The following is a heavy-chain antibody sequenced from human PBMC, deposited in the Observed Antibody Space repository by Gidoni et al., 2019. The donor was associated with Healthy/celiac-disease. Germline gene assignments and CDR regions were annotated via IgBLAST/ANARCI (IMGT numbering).Heavy chain of an antibody. D-gene: IGHD4-17*01. CDR3: ARGSYGDYVFDY. J-gene: IGHJ4*02. CDR1: GFPFSSYA. Sequence: EVQLVESGGGLVQPGGSLRLSCAAPGFPFSSYAMHWVRQAPGKGLEYVSAISRNGGSTYYANSVKGRFTISRDNSKNTLYLQMGSLRAEDMAVYYCARGSYGDYVFDYWGQGTLVTVSS. CDR2: ISRNGGST. V-gene: IGHV3-64*01.